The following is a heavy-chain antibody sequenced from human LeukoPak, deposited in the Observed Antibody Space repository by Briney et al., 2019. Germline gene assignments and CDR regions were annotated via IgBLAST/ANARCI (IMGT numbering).Heavy chain of an antibody. J-gene: IGHJ4*02. V-gene: IGHV3-30-3*01. CDR2: ISYDGSNK. CDR3: ARDYGMTTVTLTGGH. Sequence: QPGGSLRLSCAASGFTFSSYAMHWVRQAPGKGLEWVAVISYDGSNKYYADSVKGRFTISRDNSKNTLYLQMNSLRAEDTAVYYCARDYGMTTVTLTGGHWGQGTLVTVSS. CDR1: GFTFSSYA. D-gene: IGHD4-17*01.